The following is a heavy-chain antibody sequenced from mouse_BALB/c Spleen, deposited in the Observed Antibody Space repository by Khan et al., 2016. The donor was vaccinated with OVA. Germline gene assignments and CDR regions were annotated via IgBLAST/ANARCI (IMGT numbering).Heavy chain of an antibody. CDR2: IWAGGST. CDR1: GFSLTNYG. J-gene: IGHJ3*01. V-gene: IGHV2-9*02. CDR3: ARPYYSSAWFAY. D-gene: IGHD1-1*01. Sequence: QIQLVQSGPGLVAPSQSLSITCTVSGFSLTNYGVHWVRQPPREGLEWLGVIWAGGSTNYNSALMSRLSISKDNSKSQVFLKMNSLQTNDTAMYYCARPYYSSAWFAYWGQGTLVTVSA.